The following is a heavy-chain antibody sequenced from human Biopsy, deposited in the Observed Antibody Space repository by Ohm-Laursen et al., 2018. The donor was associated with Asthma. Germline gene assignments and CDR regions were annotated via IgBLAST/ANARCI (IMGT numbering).Heavy chain of an antibody. Sequence: SLRLSCAASGFTFRNFGMHWVRQAPGKGLEWVALISSDVREWYADSVKGRFTISRDNSKNTLYLQMNSLRAEDSAVYYCARDFGCGSYFVGTTFDYWGQGALVTVSS. V-gene: IGHV3-30*03. D-gene: IGHD1-26*01. CDR3: ARDFGCGSYFVGTTFDY. CDR1: GFTFRNFG. J-gene: IGHJ4*02. CDR2: ISSDVRE.